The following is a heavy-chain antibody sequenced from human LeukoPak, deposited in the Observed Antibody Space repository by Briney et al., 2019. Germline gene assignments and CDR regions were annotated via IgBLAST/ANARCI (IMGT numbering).Heavy chain of an antibody. J-gene: IGHJ4*02. D-gene: IGHD2-21*02. V-gene: IGHV1-2*06. Sequence: AAVKVSCKASGYTFTGYYMHWVRQAPGQGLEWMGRINPNSGGTNYAQKFQGRVTMTRDTSISTAYMELSRLRSDDTAVYYCARDQSACGGHCYPFDYWGQGTLVTVSS. CDR1: GYTFTGYY. CDR2: INPNSGGT. CDR3: ARDQSACGGHCYPFDY.